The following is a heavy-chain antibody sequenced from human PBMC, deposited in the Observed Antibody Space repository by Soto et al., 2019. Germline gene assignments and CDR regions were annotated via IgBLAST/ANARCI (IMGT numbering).Heavy chain of an antibody. CDR2: VVGSGGEI. V-gene: IGHV3-23*01. Sequence: GGSLRLSCAASGFTISTYAMTWVRQAPGKGLECVSGVVGSGGEIYYADSVKGRFTISKDNSRNTLYLQMNSLRDEDTAVYYCAKDAVYNDGLWLMDSWGQGTLVTVSS. CDR1: GFTISTYA. D-gene: IGHD2-21*01. CDR3: AKDAVYNDGLWLMDS. J-gene: IGHJ5*02.